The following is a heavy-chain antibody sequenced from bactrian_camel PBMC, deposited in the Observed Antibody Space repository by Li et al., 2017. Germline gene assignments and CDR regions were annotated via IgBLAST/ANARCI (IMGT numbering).Heavy chain of an antibody. CDR1: DYPWGMNC. V-gene: IGHV3S54*01. J-gene: IGHJ4*01. Sequence: HVQLVESGGGSVQAGGSLRLSCVASDYPWGMNCMGWFRQSPGKEREGVAAIAPATGTTFYSDSVKGRFTISHVIANNTLHLQMNSLKPEDTAVYYCAADLGWCGSRPLQREFRNWGQGTQVTVS. D-gene: IGHD2*01. CDR3: AADLGWCGSRPLQREFRN. CDR2: IAPATGTT.